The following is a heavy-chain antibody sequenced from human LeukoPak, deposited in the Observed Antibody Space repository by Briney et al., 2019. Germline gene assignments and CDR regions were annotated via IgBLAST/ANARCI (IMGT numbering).Heavy chain of an antibody. D-gene: IGHD3-10*01. CDR3: ARRGAFDI. Sequence: SETLSLTCTVSGGSISSSSYYWGWIRQPPGKGLEWIGSIYHSGSTYYNPSLKSRVTISVDTSKNQFSLKLSSVTAADTAVYYCARRGAFDIWGQGTMVTVSS. CDR1: GGSISSSSYY. J-gene: IGHJ3*02. CDR2: IYHSGST. V-gene: IGHV4-39*07.